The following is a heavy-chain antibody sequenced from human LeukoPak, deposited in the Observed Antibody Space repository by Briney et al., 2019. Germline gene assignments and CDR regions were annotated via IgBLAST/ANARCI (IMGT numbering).Heavy chain of an antibody. CDR1: GYTFTSYG. CDR2: ISAYNGNT. J-gene: IGHJ6*02. CDR3: ARSPYGDYGYYYYYGMDV. Sequence: ASVKVSRKASGYTFTSYGIRWVRQAPGQGLEWMGWISAYNGNTNYAQKLQGRVTMTTDTSTSTAYMELRSLRSDDTAVYYRARSPYGDYGYYYYYGMDVWGQGTTVTVSS. D-gene: IGHD4-17*01. V-gene: IGHV1-18*01.